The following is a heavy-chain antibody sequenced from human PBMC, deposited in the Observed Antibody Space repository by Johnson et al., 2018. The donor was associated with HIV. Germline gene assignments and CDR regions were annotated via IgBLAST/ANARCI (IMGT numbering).Heavy chain of an antibody. J-gene: IGHJ3*02. CDR2: IYSGGST. CDR1: GFTVSSNY. D-gene: IGHD2-21*02. CDR3: AKDRVVTNDAFDI. Sequence: VQVVESGGGLVQPGGSLRLSCAASGFTVSSNYMSWVRQAPGKGLEWVSVIYSGGSTHYADSVKGRFTMSRDNSKNTLYLQMNSLRAEDTAVYYCAKDRVVTNDAFDIWGQGTMVTVSS. V-gene: IGHV3-53*01.